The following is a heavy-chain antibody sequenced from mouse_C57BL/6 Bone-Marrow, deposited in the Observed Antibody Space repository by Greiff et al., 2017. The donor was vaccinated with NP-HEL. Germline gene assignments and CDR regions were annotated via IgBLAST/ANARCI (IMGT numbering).Heavy chain of an antibody. V-gene: IGHV1-76*01. CDR1: GYTFTDYY. J-gene: IGHJ4*01. CDR3: ARSRGYSYAMDY. Sequence: QVQLKQSGAELVRPGASVKLSCKASGYTFTDYYINWVKQRPGQGLEWIARIYPGSGNTYYNEKFKGKATLTAEKSSSTAYMQLSSLTSEDSAVYFCARSRGYSYAMDYWGQGTSVTVSS. CDR2: IYPGSGNT. D-gene: IGHD2-3*01.